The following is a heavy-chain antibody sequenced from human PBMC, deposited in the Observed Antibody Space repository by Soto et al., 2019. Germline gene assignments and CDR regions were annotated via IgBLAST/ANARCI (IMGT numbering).Heavy chain of an antibody. CDR1: GFTFSSYS. J-gene: IGHJ3*01. V-gene: IGHV3-48*01. D-gene: IGHD2-15*01. CDR2: ISSSSSTI. Sequence: GGSLRLSCAASGFTFSSYSMNWVRQAPGRGLEWVSYISSSSSTIYYADSVKGRFTISRDNAKNSLYLQMNSLRAEDTAVYYCSGRGGEGYGIRAFDVWGQGTMVTVSS. CDR3: SGRGGEGYGIRAFDV.